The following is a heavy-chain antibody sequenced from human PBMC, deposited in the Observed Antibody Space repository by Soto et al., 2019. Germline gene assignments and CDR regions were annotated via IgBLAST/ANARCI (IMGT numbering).Heavy chain of an antibody. V-gene: IGHV6-1*01. D-gene: IGHD3-3*02. J-gene: IGHJ4*02. CDR3: ARGAAILEWLSYFDY. CDR2: TYYRSKWYN. Sequence: SQTLSLTCAISGDSVSSNSAAWDWIRQSPSRGLEWLGRTYYRSKWYNDYAVSVKSRITINPDTSKNQFSLQLNSVTPEDTAVYYCARGAAILEWLSYFDYWGQGTLVTVSS. CDR1: GDSVSSNSAA.